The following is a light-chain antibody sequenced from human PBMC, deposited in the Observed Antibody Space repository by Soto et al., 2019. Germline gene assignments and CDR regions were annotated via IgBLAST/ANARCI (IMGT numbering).Light chain of an antibody. CDR1: QSVSSN. CDR2: GAS. Sequence: EIVMTQSPATLSVSPGERATLSCRASQSVSSNLAWYQQKPGQAPRLLIYGASTRATGIPARFSGSGSGTAFTLPISSLQSEDFAVDYCQQYNNWPPWTFGQGTKVEIK. CDR3: QQYNNWPPWT. V-gene: IGKV3-15*01. J-gene: IGKJ1*01.